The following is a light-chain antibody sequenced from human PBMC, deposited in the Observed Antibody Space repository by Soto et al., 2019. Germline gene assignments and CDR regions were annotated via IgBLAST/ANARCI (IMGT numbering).Light chain of an antibody. CDR3: SSYTRSSKVV. J-gene: IGLJ2*01. V-gene: IGLV2-14*01. CDR1: SRDVGGYKY. Sequence: QAALTQPAYVSVSPGQSITISCTGTSRDVGGYKYVSWYQQHPGKAPKLMIYEVSHRPSGVSNRFSGSKSGNTASLTISGLQAEDDDDYYCSSYTRSSKVVFGGGTKLTVL. CDR2: EVS.